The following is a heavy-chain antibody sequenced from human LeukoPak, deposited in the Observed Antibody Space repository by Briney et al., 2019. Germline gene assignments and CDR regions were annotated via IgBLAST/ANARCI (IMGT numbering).Heavy chain of an antibody. J-gene: IGHJ4*02. CDR1: GFIFSDFW. D-gene: IGHD3-10*01. Sequence: PGGSLGLSCVASGFIFSDFWMNWVRLVPGKGLEWVANINEDGSVQDYVGSVRGRFTISRDNAKNSLYLRMNSVRVEDTAVYYCATRESSMARSHWGQGTLVTISS. CDR2: INEDGSVQ. V-gene: IGHV3-7*01. CDR3: ATRESSMARSH.